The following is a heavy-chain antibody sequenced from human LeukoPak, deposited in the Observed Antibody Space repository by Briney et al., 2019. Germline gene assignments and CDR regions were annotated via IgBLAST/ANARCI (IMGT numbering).Heavy chain of an antibody. CDR3: RAVFGGANEPYYFDY. CDR2: ISYDGSNK. V-gene: IGHV3-30-3*01. D-gene: IGHD3-16*01. Sequence: GGSQRLSCAASGVTSSSYAMHWVSQAPGKGLEWVAVISYDGSNKYYADSVKGRFTISRDNSKNTLYLQMNSLRAEDTAVYYCRAVFGGANEPYYFDYWGQGTLVTVSS. CDR1: GVTSSSYA. J-gene: IGHJ4*02.